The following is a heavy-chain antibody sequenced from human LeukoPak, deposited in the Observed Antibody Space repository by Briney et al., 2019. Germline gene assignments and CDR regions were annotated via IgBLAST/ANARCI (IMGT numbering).Heavy chain of an antibody. D-gene: IGHD3-22*01. J-gene: IGHJ6*03. Sequence: ASETLSLTCAVSGGSISSSNWWSWVRQPPGKGLEWIGEIYHSGSTNYNPSLKSRVTISVDKSKNQFSLKLSSVTAADTAVYYCARYLYGYDSSGYYPGYMDVWGKGTTVTVSS. CDR3: ARYLYGYDSSGYYPGYMDV. CDR2: IYHSGST. V-gene: IGHV4-4*02. CDR1: GGSISSSNW.